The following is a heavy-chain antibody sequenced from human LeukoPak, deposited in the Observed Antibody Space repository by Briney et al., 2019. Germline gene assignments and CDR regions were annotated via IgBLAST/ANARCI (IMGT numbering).Heavy chain of an antibody. CDR2: IYSGGST. CDR3: ARASKSELYNWVYFDY. Sequence: PGTSLRLSCAASGFTVSSNYMSWVRQAPGKGLEWVSVIYSGGSTYYADSVKGRLTISRHNSKNTLYLQMNSLRAEDTAVYYCARASKSELYNWVYFDYWGQGTLVTVSS. D-gene: IGHD1-1*01. J-gene: IGHJ4*02. V-gene: IGHV3-53*04. CDR1: GFTVSSNY.